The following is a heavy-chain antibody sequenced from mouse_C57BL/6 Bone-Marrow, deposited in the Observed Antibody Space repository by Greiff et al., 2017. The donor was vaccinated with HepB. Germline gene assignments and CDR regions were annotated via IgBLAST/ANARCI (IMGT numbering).Heavy chain of an antibody. J-gene: IGHJ4*01. CDR3: AIAAQATYAMDY. Sequence: QVHVKQPGAELVKPGASVKVSCKASGYTFTSYWMHWVKQRPGQGLEWIGRIHPSDSDTNYNQKFKGKATLTVDKSSSTAYMQLSSLTSEDSAVYYCAIAAQATYAMDYWGQGTSVTVSS. CDR1: GYTFTSYW. CDR2: IHPSDSDT. V-gene: IGHV1-74*01. D-gene: IGHD3-2*02.